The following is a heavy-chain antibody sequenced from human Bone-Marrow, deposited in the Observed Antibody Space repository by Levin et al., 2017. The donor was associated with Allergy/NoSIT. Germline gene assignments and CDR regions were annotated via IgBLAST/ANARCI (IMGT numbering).Heavy chain of an antibody. J-gene: IGHJ4*02. V-gene: IGHV3-30*03. CDR3: VGSSWYGLDY. D-gene: IGHD6-13*01. CDR2: ISYDGSNK. Sequence: GGSLRLSCAASGFTFSSYGMHWVRQAPGKGLEWVAVISYDGSNKYYADSVKGRFTISRDNSKNTLYLQMNSLRAEDTAVYYCVGSSWYGLDYWGQGTLVTVSS. CDR1: GFTFSSYG.